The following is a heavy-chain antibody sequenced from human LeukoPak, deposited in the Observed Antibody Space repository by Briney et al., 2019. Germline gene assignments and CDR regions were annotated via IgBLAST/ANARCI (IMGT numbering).Heavy chain of an antibody. CDR2: INHSGST. CDR1: GGSFSGYY. D-gene: IGHD3-10*01. V-gene: IGHV4-34*01. CDR3: ARGGIPYYYGSGSYFGY. J-gene: IGHJ4*02. Sequence: SETLSLTCAVDGGSFSGYYWSWIRQPPGKGLEWIGEINHSGSTNYNPSLKSRVTISVDTSKNQFFLKLSSVTAADTAVYYCARGGIPYYYGSGSYFGYWGQGTLVTVSS.